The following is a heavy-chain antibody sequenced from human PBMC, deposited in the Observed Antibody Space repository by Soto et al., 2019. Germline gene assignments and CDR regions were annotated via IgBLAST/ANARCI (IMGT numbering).Heavy chain of an antibody. CDR3: ARGQNSNYGGYYFNY. V-gene: IGHV3-72*01. CDR2: TRNKANSYTT. Sequence: EVQLVESGGGLVQPGGSLRLSCAASGFTFSDHYMDWVLQAPGKGLEWVGRTRNKANSYTTEYAASGKGRFTISRDDSKNSLYLQMDSLETEDTAVYYCARGQNSNYGGYYFNYGGQGTLVTVSS. D-gene: IGHD4-4*01. J-gene: IGHJ4*02. CDR1: GFTFSDHY.